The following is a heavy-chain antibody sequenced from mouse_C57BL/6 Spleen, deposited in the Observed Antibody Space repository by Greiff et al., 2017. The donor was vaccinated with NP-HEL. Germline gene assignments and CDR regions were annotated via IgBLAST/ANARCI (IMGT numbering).Heavy chain of an antibody. Sequence: QVQLQQPGAELVKPGASVKMSCKASGYTFTSYWLTWVKQRPGQGLEWIGDIYPGSGSTNYNAKFKSKATLTLDTSSSTAYMQLSSLTSEDSAVYYCARDGSSYAMDYWGQGTSVTVSS. CDR1: GYTFTSYW. D-gene: IGHD1-1*01. J-gene: IGHJ4*01. CDR3: ARDGSSYAMDY. CDR2: IYPGSGST. V-gene: IGHV1-55*01.